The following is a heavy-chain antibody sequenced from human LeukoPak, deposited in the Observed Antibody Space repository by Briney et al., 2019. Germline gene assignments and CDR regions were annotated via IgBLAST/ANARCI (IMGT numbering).Heavy chain of an antibody. V-gene: IGHV4-61*02. J-gene: IGHJ4*02. CDR1: GGSISSGSYY. CDR3: AREDITGSYFADHYFDY. CDR2: IYSSGST. D-gene: IGHD1-26*01. Sequence: SETLSLTCTVSGGSISSGSYYWSWIRQPAGKGLEWIGRIYSSGSTNYNPSLKSRVTISVDTSKNQFSLKLSSVTAADTAVYYCAREDITGSYFADHYFDYWGQGTLVTVSS.